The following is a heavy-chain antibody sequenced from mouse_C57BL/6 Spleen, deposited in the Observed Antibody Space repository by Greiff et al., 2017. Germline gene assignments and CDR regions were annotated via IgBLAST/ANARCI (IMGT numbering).Heavy chain of an antibody. CDR1: GYTFTSYW. V-gene: IGHV1-53*01. D-gene: IGHD2-3*01. Sequence: QVQLQQPGTELVKPGASVKLSCKASGYTFTSYWMPWLKQRPGHGLEWIGNINPSNGGTNYNEKFKSKATLTVDKSSSTAYMQLSSLTSEDSAVYYCARWEDGWSLYYLDYGGQGTTLTGSS. CDR2: INPSNGGT. J-gene: IGHJ2*01. CDR3: ARWEDGWSLYYLDY.